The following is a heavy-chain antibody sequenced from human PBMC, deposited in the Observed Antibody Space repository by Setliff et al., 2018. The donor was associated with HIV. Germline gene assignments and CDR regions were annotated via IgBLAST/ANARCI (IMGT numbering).Heavy chain of an antibody. CDR1: GFTFSSYA. CDR3: AKNSVQMYYYDSSGSTYFDY. D-gene: IGHD3-22*01. V-gene: IGHV3-23*01. Sequence: GGSLRLSCAASGFTFSSYAMSWVRQAPGKGLEWVSAISGSGGSTYYADSVKGRFTNSRDNSKNTLYLQMNSLRAEDTAVYYCAKNSVQMYYYDSSGSTYFDYWGQGTLVTVSS. CDR2: ISGSGGST. J-gene: IGHJ4*02.